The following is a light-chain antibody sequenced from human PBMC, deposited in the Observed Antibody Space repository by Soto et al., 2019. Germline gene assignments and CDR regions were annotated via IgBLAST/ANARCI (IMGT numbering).Light chain of an antibody. CDR2: KAS. Sequence: DIQMTQSPSTLSASVGDRVTITCRASQSISTWLAWYQQKPGKAPNLLIYKASSLQSGVPSRFSGSGSGTAFTLTISSLQPDDFATYYCQQYNSHSTFGQGTKLEIK. CDR1: QSISTW. CDR3: QQYNSHST. J-gene: IGKJ2*01. V-gene: IGKV1-5*03.